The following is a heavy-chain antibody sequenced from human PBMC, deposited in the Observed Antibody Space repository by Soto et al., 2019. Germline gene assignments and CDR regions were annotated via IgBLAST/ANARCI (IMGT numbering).Heavy chain of an antibody. V-gene: IGHV2-5*02. J-gene: IGHJ3*02. CDR1: GVSVTTSGGG. CDR2: IYWDDDK. Sequence: QITLRESGPTLVKPTQTLTLTCTFSGVSVTTSGGGVGWIRQPPGKALEWLALIYWDDDKSYSPTLKSRLTITKDTSKNQVVLTMNNVAPVDTATYYCAHKPRLVIRGLLASGGAFDIWGQGTMVTVSS. D-gene: IGHD3-9*01. CDR3: AHKPRLVIRGLLASGGAFDI.